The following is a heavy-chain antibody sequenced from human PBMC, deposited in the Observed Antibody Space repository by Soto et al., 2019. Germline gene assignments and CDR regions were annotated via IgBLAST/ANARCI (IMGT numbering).Heavy chain of an antibody. Sequence: GASVKVSCKASGGTFSSYAISWVRQAPGQGLEWMGGIIPIFGTANYAQKFKGRVTITADESTSTAYMELSSLSSEDTAVYYCARGYRSSPSAFDIWGQGTMVTVSS. D-gene: IGHD6-13*01. CDR1: GGTFSSYA. CDR2: IIPIFGTA. V-gene: IGHV1-69*13. J-gene: IGHJ3*02. CDR3: ARGYRSSPSAFDI.